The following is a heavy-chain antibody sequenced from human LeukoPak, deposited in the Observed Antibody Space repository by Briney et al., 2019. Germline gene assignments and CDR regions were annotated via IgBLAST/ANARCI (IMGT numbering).Heavy chain of an antibody. CDR3: ARDPRYYDFWGGYYNEDYYYYYVDV. D-gene: IGHD3-3*01. CDR1: GYTFSGYY. Sequence: ASVKVSCKASGYTFSGYYIHWVRQAPGQGLEWMGWISAYNGGTNYAQKFRGRITMTTDTSITTAYMELSRLRSDDTAVYYCARDPRYYDFWGGYYNEDYYYYYVDVWGKGTTVTVSS. J-gene: IGHJ6*03. V-gene: IGHV1-2*02. CDR2: ISAYNGGT.